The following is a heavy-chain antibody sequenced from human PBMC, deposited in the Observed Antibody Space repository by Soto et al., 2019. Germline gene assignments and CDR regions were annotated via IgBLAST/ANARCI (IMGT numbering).Heavy chain of an antibody. J-gene: IGHJ6*02. V-gene: IGHV4-39*01. CDR1: GGSIISSSYY. D-gene: IGHD6-13*01. CDR3: ARHKGSWYSYYYYYGMDV. CDR2: IYYSGST. Sequence: SETLSVTCTVSGGSIISSSYYWGWIRQPPGKGLEWIGSIYYSGSTYYNPSLKSRVTISVDTSKNQFSLKLSSVTAADTAVYYCARHKGSWYSYYYYYGMDVWGQGTTVTVSS.